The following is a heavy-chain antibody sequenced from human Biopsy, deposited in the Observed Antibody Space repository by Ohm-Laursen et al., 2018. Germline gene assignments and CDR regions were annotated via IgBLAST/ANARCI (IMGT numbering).Heavy chain of an antibody. CDR3: AKDRYNYTPIGGFSMDV. Sequence: SLRLSCSASGSTSNNYSMHWVRQAPGKGLEWAAFIFYDGSNTYYADSVKGRFTISRDNSRDTLYLQMSSLRAEDTAVYYCAKDRYNYTPIGGFSMDVWGQGTTVTVSS. J-gene: IGHJ6*02. CDR2: IFYDGSNT. V-gene: IGHV3-30*18. CDR1: GSTSNNYS. D-gene: IGHD5-18*01.